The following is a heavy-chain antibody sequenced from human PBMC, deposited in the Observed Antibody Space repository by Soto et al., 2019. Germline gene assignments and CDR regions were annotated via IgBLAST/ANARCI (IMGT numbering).Heavy chain of an antibody. D-gene: IGHD2-21*01. V-gene: IGHV1-2*02. CDR3: ASDMENCGGRAGFDY. CDR2: INPKSGGT. J-gene: IGHJ4*02. CDR1: GYTFTVYY. Sequence: ASVKVSCKASGYTFTVYYMHWVRQAPGQGLEWMGWINPKSGGTMYPQKFQGRVTMTWDTSISTAYMALTRLRSDDTAVYYCASDMENCGGRAGFDYCGQGTLVTV.